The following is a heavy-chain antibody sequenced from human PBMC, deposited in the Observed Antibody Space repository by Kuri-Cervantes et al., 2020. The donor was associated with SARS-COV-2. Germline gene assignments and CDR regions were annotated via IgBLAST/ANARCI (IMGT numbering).Heavy chain of an antibody. CDR1: GFTFSSYG. D-gene: IGHD6-13*01. J-gene: IGHJ4*02. CDR3: AREEYSSSWSAVDFDY. V-gene: IGHV3-33*08. Sequence: GGSLRLSCAASGFTFSSYGMHWVRQAPGKGLEWVAVIWYDGSNKYYADSVEGRFTISRDNSKNTLYLQMNSLRAEDTAVYYCAREEYSSSWSAVDFDYWGQGTLVTVSS. CDR2: IWYDGSNK.